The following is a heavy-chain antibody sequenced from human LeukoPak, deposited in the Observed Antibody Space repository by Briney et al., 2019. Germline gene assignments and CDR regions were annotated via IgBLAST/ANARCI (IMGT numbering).Heavy chain of an antibody. D-gene: IGHD1-26*01. Sequence: SQTLSLTCAISGDSVSSNSAVWNWIRQSPSRGLEWLGRTYYRSKWYNDYAVSVQSRMTVNPDTSKNQSSLQLNSVTPEDTAVYYCARAGSGSYRHFDYWGQGTLVTVSS. CDR2: TYYRSKWYN. V-gene: IGHV6-1*01. CDR3: ARAGSGSYRHFDY. CDR1: GDSVSSNSAV. J-gene: IGHJ4*02.